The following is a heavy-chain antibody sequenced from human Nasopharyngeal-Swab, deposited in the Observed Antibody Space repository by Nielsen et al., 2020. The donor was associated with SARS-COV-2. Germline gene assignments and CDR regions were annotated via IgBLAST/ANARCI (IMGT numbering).Heavy chain of an antibody. CDR3: ARDPLGVIPPPRDDGFDI. CDR1: GFTFSSYA. Sequence: GGSLRLSCAASGFTFSSYAMHWVRQAPGKGLEWVAVISYDGSNKYYADSVKGRFTISRDNSKNMLYLQMNSLRTEDTAVYYCARDPLGVIPPPRDDGFDIWGQGTMVTVSS. J-gene: IGHJ3*02. D-gene: IGHD2-2*02. CDR2: ISYDGSNK. V-gene: IGHV3-30-3*01.